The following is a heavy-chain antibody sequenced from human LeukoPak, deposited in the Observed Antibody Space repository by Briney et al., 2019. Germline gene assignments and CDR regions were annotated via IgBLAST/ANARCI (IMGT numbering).Heavy chain of an antibody. CDR2: IYPGDSDT. D-gene: IGHD3-10*01. V-gene: IGHV5-51*01. CDR1: EDSFTSYW. Sequence: GESLKISCKGSEDSFTSYWIGWVRQMPGKGPEWMGIIYPGDSDTRYSPSFQGQVTISADKPISTPYLQWSSLKASDTAMYYCARRASGNYVFDPWGQGTLVTVSS. J-gene: IGHJ5*02. CDR3: ARRASGNYVFDP.